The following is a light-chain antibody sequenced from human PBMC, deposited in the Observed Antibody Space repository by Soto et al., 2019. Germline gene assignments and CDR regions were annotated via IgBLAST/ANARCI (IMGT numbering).Light chain of an antibody. J-gene: IGKJ1*01. V-gene: IGKV3-15*01. CDR3: QQYNGWPWT. CDR1: QSVDSL. CDR2: GAS. Sequence: EIVLSQSPGTLSVSPGEAATLSCRTSQSVDSLLAWYQQKPGQAPRLLIYGASTRTTGIPARFSGSGSGTEFTLTITGLQSEDFAVYYCQQYNGWPWTFGLGTKVDIK.